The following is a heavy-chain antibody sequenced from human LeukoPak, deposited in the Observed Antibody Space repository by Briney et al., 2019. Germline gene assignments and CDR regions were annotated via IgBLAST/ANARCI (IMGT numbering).Heavy chain of an antibody. CDR2: VSYSGSA. CDR1: GGSVSSGDYY. V-gene: IGHV4-61*08. CDR3: AREGPNLGACDP. D-gene: IGHD3-16*01. Sequence: SETLSLTCNVSGGSVSSGDYYWSWVRQPPGKGLDWIGYVSYSGSAEYNPSLKSRVTMSVDTTTNQFSLKLSSVTAADTAVYYCAREGPNLGACDPWGQGTLVTVSS. J-gene: IGHJ5*02.